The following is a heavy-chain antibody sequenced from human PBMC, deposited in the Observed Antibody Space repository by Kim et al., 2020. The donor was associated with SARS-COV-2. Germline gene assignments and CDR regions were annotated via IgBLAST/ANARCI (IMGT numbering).Heavy chain of an antibody. Sequence: GGSLRLSCVASGFTFDDYAMHWVRQVPGKGLEWVSGISWNSDSRGYADSVKGRFTISRDNAKNALYLQLSSLRAEDTALYYCTRVYSYYYGMDVWGQGTTVTVSS. CDR3: TRVYSYYYGMDV. J-gene: IGHJ6*02. D-gene: IGHD5-18*01. CDR1: GFTFDDYA. V-gene: IGHV3-9*01. CDR2: ISWNSDSR.